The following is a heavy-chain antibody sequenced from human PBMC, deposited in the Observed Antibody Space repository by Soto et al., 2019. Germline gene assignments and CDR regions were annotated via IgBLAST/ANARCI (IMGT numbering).Heavy chain of an antibody. CDR1: GGSIRSYC. Sequence: SETLSLTCTVSGGSIRSYCWTWIRQPPGEGLEWIGYIYYSGSTNYNPSLKSRVTISVDTSKNQFSLKLSSVTAADTAVYYCARHPSIFVVVTVDYWGQGTLVTVSS. CDR2: IYYSGST. V-gene: IGHV4-59*08. J-gene: IGHJ4*02. D-gene: IGHD3-3*01. CDR3: ARHPSIFVVVTVDY.